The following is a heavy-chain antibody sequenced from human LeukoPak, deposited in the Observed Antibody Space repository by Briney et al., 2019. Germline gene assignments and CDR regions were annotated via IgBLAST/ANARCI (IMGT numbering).Heavy chain of an antibody. D-gene: IGHD2-8*01. J-gene: IGHJ4*02. V-gene: IGHV3-43*02. CDR3: AKDGQSFNSMYDYFDS. Sequence: GGSLRLSCAASGFTFDDYAMHWVRQAPGKGLEWVSLISGDGGSTYYADSVKGRFTISRDDSRSTVDLQMSSLRAEDTAVYYCAKDGQSFNSMYDYFDSWGQGTLVTVSS. CDR1: GFTFDDYA. CDR2: ISGDGGST.